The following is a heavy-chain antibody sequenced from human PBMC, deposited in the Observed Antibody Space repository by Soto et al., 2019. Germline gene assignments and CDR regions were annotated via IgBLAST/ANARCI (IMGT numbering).Heavy chain of an antibody. J-gene: IGHJ6*02. V-gene: IGHV4-61*08. CDR3: ARGDFSSSWTNYYSSRSMDV. D-gene: IGHD6-13*01. Sequence: HSDTLDIARTFCGDTVRSSVDYWTWIRKPPGKGLEWIGYIYYSGSTNYNPSLKSRVTISVDTSKNQFSLKLSSVTAADTAVYYCARGDFSSSWTNYYSSRSMDVWGQATTVT. CDR2: IYYSGST. CDR1: GDTVRSSVDY.